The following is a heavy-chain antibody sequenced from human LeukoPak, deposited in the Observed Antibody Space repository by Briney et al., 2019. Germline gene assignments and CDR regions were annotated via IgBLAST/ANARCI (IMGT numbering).Heavy chain of an antibody. V-gene: IGHV4-39*01. Sequence: SETLSLTCTVSGGSISSSSYYWGWIRQPPEKGLEWIGSIYYSGSTYYNPSLKSRVTISVDTSKNQFSLKLSSVTAADTAVYYCARHNYGSGSAFDYWGQGTLVTVSS. D-gene: IGHD3-10*01. J-gene: IGHJ4*02. CDR3: ARHNYGSGSAFDY. CDR2: IYYSGST. CDR1: GGSISSSSYY.